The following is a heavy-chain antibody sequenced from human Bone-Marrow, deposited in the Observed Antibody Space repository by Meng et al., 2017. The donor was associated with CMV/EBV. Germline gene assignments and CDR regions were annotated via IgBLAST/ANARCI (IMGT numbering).Heavy chain of an antibody. CDR3: ARDAAGTSN. CDR1: GGSISSYY. Sequence: VRVRGPGPERVKPSDTRSLTCTVLGGSISSYYWSWSRQPAGKGLELIGRIYTSGSTNYNPSLKSRVTMSVDTSRNQFSLKLSSVTAADTAVYYCARDAAGTSNWGQGTLVTVSS. D-gene: IGHD6-13*01. J-gene: IGHJ4*02. V-gene: IGHV4-4*07. CDR2: IYTSGST.